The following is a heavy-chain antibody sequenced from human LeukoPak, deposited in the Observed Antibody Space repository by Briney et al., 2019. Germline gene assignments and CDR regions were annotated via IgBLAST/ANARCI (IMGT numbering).Heavy chain of an antibody. J-gene: IGHJ4*02. CDR3: ARDPPLGSCSTISCPHLDY. CDR2: IKQDGSEK. V-gene: IGHV3-7*01. D-gene: IGHD2-2*01. CDR1: GFTFSSYW. Sequence: GGSLRLSCAASGFTFSSYWMSWVRQAPGKGLEWVANIKQDGSEKYYVDSVKGRFTISRDNAKNSLYLQMNSLRAGDTAVYYCARDPPLGSCSTISCPHLDYWGQGTLVTVSS.